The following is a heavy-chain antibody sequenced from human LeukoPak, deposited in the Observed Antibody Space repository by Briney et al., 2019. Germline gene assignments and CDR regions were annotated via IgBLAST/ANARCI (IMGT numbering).Heavy chain of an antibody. D-gene: IGHD6-13*01. V-gene: IGHV3-7*04. CDR2: IKQDGSEK. Sequence: PGGSLRLSCAASGFTFSSYAMSWVRQAPGKGLEWVANIKQDGSEKHYVDSVKGRFTISRDNAKNSLYLQMNSLRAEDTAVYYCARAQGDLLSSSWYERVYYFDYWGQGTLVTVSS. CDR1: GFTFSSYA. CDR3: ARAQGDLLSSSWYERVYYFDY. J-gene: IGHJ4*02.